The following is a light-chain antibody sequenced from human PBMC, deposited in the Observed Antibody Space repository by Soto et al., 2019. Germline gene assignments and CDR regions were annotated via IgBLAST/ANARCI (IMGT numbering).Light chain of an antibody. Sequence: EIVLTQSPGTLSLSPGERATLSCRASQSVIANYLAWYQQKPGQAPRLLIYGATSRATGFPDRFSGSGSGTDFTLTISRLEPADFAVYYCQQYANSPLTFGGGTKVEI. CDR3: QQYANSPLT. J-gene: IGKJ4*01. V-gene: IGKV3-20*01. CDR1: QSVIANY. CDR2: GAT.